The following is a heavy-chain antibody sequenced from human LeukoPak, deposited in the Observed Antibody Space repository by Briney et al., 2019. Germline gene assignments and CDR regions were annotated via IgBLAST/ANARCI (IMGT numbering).Heavy chain of an antibody. CDR1: GFIFNNYA. CDR3: ARVDITIFGVVIPD. D-gene: IGHD3-3*01. CDR2: ISGSGSGT. V-gene: IGHV3-23*01. Sequence: GGSLRLSCAASGFIFNNYAMNWVRQAPGKGLEWVSGISGSGSGTYYADSVDGRVTISRDNAKNSLYLQMNSLRAEDTAVYYCARVDITIFGVVIPDGGQGTLVTVSS. J-gene: IGHJ4*02.